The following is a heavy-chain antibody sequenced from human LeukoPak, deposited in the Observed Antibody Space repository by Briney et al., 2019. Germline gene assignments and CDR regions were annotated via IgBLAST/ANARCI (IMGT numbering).Heavy chain of an antibody. CDR3: ARDSGYSGYPFDY. CDR1: GGTFSSYA. J-gene: IGHJ4*02. CDR2: IIPILGIA. Sequence: ASVNVSCKASGGTFSSYAISWVRQAPGQGLEWMGRIIPILGIANYAQKFQGRVTITADKSTSTAYMELSSLRSEDTAVYYCARDSGYSGYPFDYWGQGTLVTVSS. D-gene: IGHD5-12*01. V-gene: IGHV1-69*04.